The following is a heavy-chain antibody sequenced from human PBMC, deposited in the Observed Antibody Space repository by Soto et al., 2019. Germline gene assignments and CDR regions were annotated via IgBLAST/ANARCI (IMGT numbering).Heavy chain of an antibody. CDR1: GFTFSSYA. D-gene: IGHD6-13*01. CDR2: ISGSGGST. Sequence: PGGSLRLSCAASGFTFSSYAMSWVRQAPGKGLEWVSAISGSGGSTYNTDSVKGRFTISRDNSKNTLYLQMNSPRAEDTAVYYCAKSAGKQLVPDYWGQGTLVTVSS. V-gene: IGHV3-23*01. CDR3: AKSAGKQLVPDY. J-gene: IGHJ4*02.